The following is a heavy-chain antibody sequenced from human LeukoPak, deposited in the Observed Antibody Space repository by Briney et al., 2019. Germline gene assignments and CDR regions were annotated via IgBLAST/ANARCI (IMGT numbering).Heavy chain of an antibody. J-gene: IGHJ4*02. Sequence: QPGGSLRLSCAASGFSFGAHGMSWVRQAPGKGLEWVSAIGGSGVTIYYADSVRGRFTISRDNFKNTMYLQMDSLRAEDTAIYYCGKIRLDSATGYWGQGTLVTVSS. CDR2: IGGSGVTI. D-gene: IGHD2-15*01. CDR3: GKIRLDSATGY. V-gene: IGHV3-23*01. CDR1: GFSFGAHG.